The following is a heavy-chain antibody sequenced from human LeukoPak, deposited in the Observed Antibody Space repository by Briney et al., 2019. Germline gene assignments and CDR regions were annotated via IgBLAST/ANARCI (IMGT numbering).Heavy chain of an antibody. CDR1: GYTFTGYY. D-gene: IGHD3-10*01. CDR2: INPNSGGT. CDR3: ARDRVLWIGGNWFDP. Sequence: ASVKVSCKASGYTFTGYYMHWVRQAPGQGLEWMGWINPNSGGTNYAQKFQGRVTMTRDTSISTAYMELSRLRSDDTAVYYCARDRVLWIGGNWFDPWGQGTLVTVSS. J-gene: IGHJ5*02. V-gene: IGHV1-2*02.